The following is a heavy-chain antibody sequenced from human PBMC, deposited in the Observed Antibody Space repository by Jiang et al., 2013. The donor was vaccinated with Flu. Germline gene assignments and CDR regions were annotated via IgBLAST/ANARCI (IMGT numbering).Heavy chain of an antibody. Sequence: GSLRLSCAASGFTFSSYAMYWVRQAPGKGLEYVSVISGDGDNTYYANSVKGRFTISRDNSKNTLFLQMGSLRAEDMAVYYCARGPWELPYTHYFDYWGQGTLVTVSS. V-gene: IGHV3-64*01. D-gene: IGHD1-26*01. CDR3: ARGPWELPYTHYFDY. CDR2: ISGDGDNT. CDR1: GFTFSSYA. J-gene: IGHJ4*02.